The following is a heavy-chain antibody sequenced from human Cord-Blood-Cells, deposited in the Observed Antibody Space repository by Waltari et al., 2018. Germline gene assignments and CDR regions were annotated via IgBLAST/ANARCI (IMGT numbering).Heavy chain of an antibody. CDR1: GFTFSSYA. Sequence: QVQLVESGGGVVQPGSSLRLSCAASGFTFSSYAMHWVRQAPGKGLEWGAVISYDGSNKYYADSVKGRFTISRDNSKNTLYLQMNSLRAEDTAVYYCARAPGGSYSDAFDIWGQGTMVTVSS. J-gene: IGHJ3*02. D-gene: IGHD1-26*01. V-gene: IGHV3-30-3*01. CDR3: ARAPGGSYSDAFDI. CDR2: ISYDGSNK.